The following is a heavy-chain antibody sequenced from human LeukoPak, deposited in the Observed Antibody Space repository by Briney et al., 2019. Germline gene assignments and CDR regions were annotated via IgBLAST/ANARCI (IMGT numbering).Heavy chain of an antibody. D-gene: IGHD5-24*01. CDR2: IYYSGST. CDR3: AREEIRSWFDP. J-gene: IGHJ5*02. V-gene: IGHV4-59*01. CDR1: GVSISSYY. Sequence: SETLSLTCTVSGVSISSYYWSWIRQPPGKGLEWIGYIYYSGSTNYNPSLKSRVTISVDTSKNQFSLKLSSVAAADTAVYYCAREEIRSWFDPWGQGTLVTVSS.